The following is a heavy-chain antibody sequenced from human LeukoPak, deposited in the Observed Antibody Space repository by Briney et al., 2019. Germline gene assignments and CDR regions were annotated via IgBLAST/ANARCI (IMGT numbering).Heavy chain of an antibody. CDR1: GGSISSYY. CDR3: AGRTITMVRGVIITGGAGFDP. J-gene: IGHJ5*02. CDR2: IYYSGST. Sequence: SETLSLTCTVSGGSISSYYWSWIRQPPGKGLEWIGYIYYSGSTNYNPSLKSRVTISVDTSKNQFSLKLSSVTAADTAVYCCAGRTITMVRGVIITGGAGFDPWGQGTLVTVSS. V-gene: IGHV4-59*01. D-gene: IGHD3-10*01.